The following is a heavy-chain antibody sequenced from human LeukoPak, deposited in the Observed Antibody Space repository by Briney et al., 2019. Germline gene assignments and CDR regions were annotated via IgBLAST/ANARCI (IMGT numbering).Heavy chain of an antibody. Sequence: ASVKVSCKASGGTFSNYVISWVRQAPGQGLEWMGGIISIFGTTTYAQKFQGRVTITADESTDTVYMELSSLRSEDTAVYYCAREPLYYYDSSGYSPRYFDYWGQGTLVTVSS. J-gene: IGHJ4*02. CDR1: GGTFSNYV. CDR2: IISIFGTT. V-gene: IGHV1-69*13. D-gene: IGHD3-22*01. CDR3: AREPLYYYDSSGYSPRYFDY.